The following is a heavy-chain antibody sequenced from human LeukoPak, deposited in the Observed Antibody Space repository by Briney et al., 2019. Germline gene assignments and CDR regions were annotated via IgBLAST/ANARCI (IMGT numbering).Heavy chain of an antibody. CDR1: GFTFSSYG. D-gene: IGHD7-27*01. J-gene: IGHJ4*02. CDR3: AKDLNWELDY. V-gene: IGHV3-30*18. Sequence: GGSLRLSCAASGFTFSSYGMHWVRQAPGKGLEWVAVISYDGSNKYYADSVKGRFTIPRDNSKNTLYLQMNSLRAEDTAVYYCAKDLNWELDYWGQGTLVTVSS. CDR2: ISYDGSNK.